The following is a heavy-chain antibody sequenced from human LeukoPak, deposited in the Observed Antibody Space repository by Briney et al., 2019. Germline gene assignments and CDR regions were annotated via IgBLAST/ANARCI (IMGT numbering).Heavy chain of an antibody. V-gene: IGHV1-8*01. CDR1: GYTFTSYD. D-gene: IGHD3-10*01. CDR3: ARGHVSNYYGSGMYNWFDP. CDR2: MNPNSGNT. J-gene: IGHJ5*02. Sequence: ASVKVSCKASGYTFTSYDINWVRQATGQGLEWMGWMNPNSGNTGYAQKFQGRVTMTRNTSISTAYMELSSLRSEDTAVYYCARGHVSNYYGSGMYNWFDPCGQGTLVTVSS.